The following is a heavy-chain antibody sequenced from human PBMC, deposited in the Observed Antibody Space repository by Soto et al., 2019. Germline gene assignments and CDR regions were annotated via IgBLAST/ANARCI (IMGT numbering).Heavy chain of an antibody. CDR2: INPSGGST. V-gene: IGHV1-46*01. J-gene: IGHJ4*02. Sequence: VASGKVSCKASGYTCTNYYIHGVRQAPGQGLEWMGIINPSGGSTWSAQKFQDRGTMTRDTGTSTGYMEVNSLGSADTAVYDCARGGPEMATIGSFDYWGQGTQVTVSS. CDR1: GYTCTNYY. D-gene: IGHD5-12*01. CDR3: ARGGPEMATIGSFDY.